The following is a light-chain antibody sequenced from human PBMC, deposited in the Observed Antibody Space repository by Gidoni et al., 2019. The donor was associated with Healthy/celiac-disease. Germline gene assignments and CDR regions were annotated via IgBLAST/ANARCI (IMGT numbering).Light chain of an antibody. CDR3: YSAADNNGV. Sequence: SYELTQPSSGSVSPGQTARITCSGEVLAKKYARWFQQKPGPAPVLVICKDSERPAGIPARFSGSSSGTPVTLTISGAQVEDEADYYCYSAADNNGVFGGGTKLTVL. J-gene: IGLJ3*02. CDR2: KDS. V-gene: IGLV3-27*01. CDR1: VLAKKY.